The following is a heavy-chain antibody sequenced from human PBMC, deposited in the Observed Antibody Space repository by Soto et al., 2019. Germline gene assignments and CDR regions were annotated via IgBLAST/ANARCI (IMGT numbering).Heavy chain of an antibody. CDR3: PRGELGFGGREFDP. CDR2: ISYDGSNK. V-gene: IGHV3-30*03. J-gene: IGHJ5*02. D-gene: IGHD3-10*01. CDR1: GFTFSSYG. Sequence: QVQLVESGGGVVQPGRSLRLSCAASGFTFSSYGMHWVRQAPGKGLEWVAVISYDGSNKYYADSVKGRFTISRDNSKNTLYLQMNSLRAEDAAVYYCPRGELGFGGREFDPWGQGTLVTVSS.